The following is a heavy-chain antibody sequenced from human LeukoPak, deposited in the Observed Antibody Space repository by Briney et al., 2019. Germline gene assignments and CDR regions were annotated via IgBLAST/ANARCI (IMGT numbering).Heavy chain of an antibody. CDR2: IYTSGST. D-gene: IGHD6-19*01. CDR3: ARARLALDY. J-gene: IGHJ4*02. Sequence: SEILSLTCTVSGGSISSGSYYWSWIRQPAGKGLEWIGRIYTSGSTNYNPSLKSRVTISVDTSKNQFSLKLSSVTAADTAVYYCARARLALDYWGQGTLVTVSS. CDR1: GGSISSGSYY. V-gene: IGHV4-61*02.